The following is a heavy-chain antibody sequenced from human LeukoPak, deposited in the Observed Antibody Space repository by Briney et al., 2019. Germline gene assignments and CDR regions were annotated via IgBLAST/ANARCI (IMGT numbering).Heavy chain of an antibody. CDR2: ISSSGSTI. CDR1: GFTFSSYE. Sequence: GGSLRLSRAASGFTFSSYEMNWVRQAPGKGLEWVSYISSSGSTIYYADSVKGRFTISRDNAKNSLYLQMNSLRAEDTAVYYCARVNIAVAGSDYWGQGTLVTVSS. D-gene: IGHD6-19*01. CDR3: ARVNIAVAGSDY. J-gene: IGHJ4*02. V-gene: IGHV3-48*03.